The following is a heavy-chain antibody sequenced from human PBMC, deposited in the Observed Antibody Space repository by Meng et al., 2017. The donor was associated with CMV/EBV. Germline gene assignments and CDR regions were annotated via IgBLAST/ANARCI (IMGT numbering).Heavy chain of an antibody. J-gene: IGHJ5*02. CDR1: GGSFSGYY. CDR2: INHSGST. CDR3: ARGGNWFDP. Sequence: QVQLKRGGAGLLKPSGALSLTCAVYGGSFSGYYWSWIRQPPGKGLEWIGEINHSGSTNYNPSLKSRVTISVDTSKNQFSLKLSSVTAADTAVYYCARGGNWFDPWGQGTLVTVSS. V-gene: IGHV4-34*01.